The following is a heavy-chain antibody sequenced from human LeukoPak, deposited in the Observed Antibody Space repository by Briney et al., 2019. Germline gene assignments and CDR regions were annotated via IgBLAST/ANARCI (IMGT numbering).Heavy chain of an antibody. V-gene: IGHV4-39*07. D-gene: IGHD4-17*01. J-gene: IGHJ4*02. Sequence: PSETLSLTCTVSGGSISSGDYYWSWIRQPPGKGLEWIGEINHSGSTNYNPSLKSRVTISVDTSKNQFSLKLSPVTAADTAVYYCAVTVPFDYWGQGTLVTVSS. CDR1: GGSISSGDYY. CDR2: INHSGST. CDR3: AVTVPFDY.